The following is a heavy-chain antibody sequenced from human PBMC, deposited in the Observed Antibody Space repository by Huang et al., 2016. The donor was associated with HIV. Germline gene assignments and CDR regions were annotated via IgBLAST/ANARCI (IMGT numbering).Heavy chain of an antibody. Sequence: QLQLQESGPGLVKPSETLSLTCTVSGGSVRSDNYYWGWIRQPPGKGLEWSGSIYYSGSTYDTPSLKSRVTITVDTSKNQFSLKMRSVTAADTAVYYCARLPGSITMIRGVITDPYWGQGTLVTVSS. CDR1: GGSVRSDNYY. D-gene: IGHD3-10*01. CDR3: ARLPGSITMIRGVITDPY. CDR2: IYYSGST. V-gene: IGHV4-39*01. J-gene: IGHJ4*02.